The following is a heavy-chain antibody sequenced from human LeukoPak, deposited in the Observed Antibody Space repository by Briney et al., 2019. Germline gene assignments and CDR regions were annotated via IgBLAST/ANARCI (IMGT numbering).Heavy chain of an antibody. CDR2: IWYDGSDK. V-gene: IGHV3-33*01. J-gene: IGHJ6*02. CDR1: GFTFNTYA. D-gene: IGHD2-15*01. Sequence: GGSLRLSCAASGFTFNTYAMHWVRQAPGKGLEWVAIIWYDGSDKYYADSVRGRFAISRDNSKNTLYLQMNSLRAEDTAVYYCGRVGCTGGNCKPYAYYATDVWGQGTTVTVSS. CDR3: GRVGCTGGNCKPYAYYATDV.